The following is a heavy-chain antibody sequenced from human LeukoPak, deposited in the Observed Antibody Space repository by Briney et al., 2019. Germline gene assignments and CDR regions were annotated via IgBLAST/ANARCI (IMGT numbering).Heavy chain of an antibody. D-gene: IGHD2-15*01. V-gene: IGHV3-7*03. J-gene: IGHJ6*02. CDR2: IKQDGSEK. CDR1: GFTFSSYW. CDR3: AKDLSQSGSIVEDAYGMDV. Sequence: GGSLRLSCAASGFTFSSYWMTWVRQAPGKGLEWVANIKQDGSEKSYVDPVKGRFTISRDNAKNSLYLQMNSLRAEDTAVYYCAKDLSQSGSIVEDAYGMDVWGQGTTVTVSS.